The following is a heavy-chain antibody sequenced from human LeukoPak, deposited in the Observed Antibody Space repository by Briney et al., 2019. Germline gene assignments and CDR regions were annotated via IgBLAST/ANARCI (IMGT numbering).Heavy chain of an antibody. D-gene: IGHD4-23*01. J-gene: IGHJ5*02. Sequence: PSETLSLTCTVSGGSISSYYWSWIRQPAGKGLEWIGRIYTSGSTNYNPSLKSRVTMSVDTSKNQFSLKLSSVTAADTAVYYCAREFVYATVVPNWFDPWGQGTLVTVSS. CDR2: IYTSGST. CDR3: AREFVYATVVPNWFDP. V-gene: IGHV4-4*07. CDR1: GGSISSYY.